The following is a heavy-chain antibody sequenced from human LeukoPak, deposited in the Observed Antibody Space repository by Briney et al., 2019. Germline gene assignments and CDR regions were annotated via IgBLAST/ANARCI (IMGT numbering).Heavy chain of an antibody. CDR1: GFTFSDYY. CDR2: ISSSGTTI. J-gene: IGHJ4*02. Sequence: GGSLRRSCAASGFTFSDYYMSWIRQAPGKGLEWVSYISSSGTTIYYADSVKGRFTISRDNAKNSLYLQMNSLRAEDTAMYYCARDRDDYVWGSYRDYWGQGTLVTVSS. CDR3: ARDRDDYVWGSYRDY. D-gene: IGHD3-16*02. V-gene: IGHV3-11*01.